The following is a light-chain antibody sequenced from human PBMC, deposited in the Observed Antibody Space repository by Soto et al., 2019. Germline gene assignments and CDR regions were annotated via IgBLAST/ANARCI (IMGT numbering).Light chain of an antibody. V-gene: IGKV3-11*01. J-gene: IGKJ1*01. CDR2: DAS. CDR1: PSVSNY. CDR3: QQRRT. Sequence: EIVLTQSPATLSCSPGKKPTLSCRASPSVSNYLAWYQQKPGQAPRLLIYDASIRATGIPARFSGSGSGTDFTLFISSLEPEDFAAYYCQQRRTFGQGTKVDIK.